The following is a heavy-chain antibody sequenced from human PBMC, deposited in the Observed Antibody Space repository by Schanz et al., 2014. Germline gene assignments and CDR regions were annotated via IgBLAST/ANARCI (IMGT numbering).Heavy chain of an antibody. V-gene: IGHV7-4-1*02. CDR2: INYNTGNQ. CDR3: ARGRGGNTGYEAADY. D-gene: IGHD5-12*01. Sequence: QVQLVQSGSELTRPGASVKVSCKASGYNFTTYTMNWLRQAPGKVIEWIGWINYNTGNQTYATDFTGRFVFSLDTSVSTAYLQIIGLQAEESAVFYCARGRGGNTGYEAADYWGQGTRVTVSS. J-gene: IGHJ4*02. CDR1: GYNFTTYT.